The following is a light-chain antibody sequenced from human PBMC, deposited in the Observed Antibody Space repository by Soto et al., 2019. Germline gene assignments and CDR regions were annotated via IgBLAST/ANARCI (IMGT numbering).Light chain of an antibody. V-gene: IGKV3-20*01. CDR3: QQYGSSPWM. CDR1: QSVSSSY. J-gene: IGKJ1*01. Sequence: EIVLTQSPGTLSLSPGERATLSCRASQSVSSSYLAWYQQKPGQAPRLLIYGALSRATGIPDRFSGSGSGTDFTLTISRLEPEDFAVYYCQQYGSSPWMFGQGTKVEIK. CDR2: GAL.